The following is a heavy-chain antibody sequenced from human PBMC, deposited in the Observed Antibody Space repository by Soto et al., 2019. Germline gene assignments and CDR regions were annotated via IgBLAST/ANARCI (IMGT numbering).Heavy chain of an antibody. J-gene: IGHJ4*02. V-gene: IGHV3-64D*06. CDR1: GFTFGSYA. Sequence: GGSLRLSCSASGFTFGSYAMHWVRQAPGKGLEYVSGIRGNGDPPFYADSVKGRFTISRDNSKNTLYLQMSSLSADDTAVYYCVKSRGGNNFDFFDWGQGALVTVSS. CDR3: VKSRGGNNFDFFD. CDR2: IRGNGDPP. D-gene: IGHD5-12*01.